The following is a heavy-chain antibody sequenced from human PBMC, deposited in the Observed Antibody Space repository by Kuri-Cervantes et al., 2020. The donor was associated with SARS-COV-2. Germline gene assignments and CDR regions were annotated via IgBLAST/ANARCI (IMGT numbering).Heavy chain of an antibody. D-gene: IGHD1-26*01. J-gene: IGHJ2*01. V-gene: IGHV1-46*01. CDR1: GGTFSNYA. CDR3: ARGIVGATTEVWYFDL. CDR2: INPSGGST. Sequence: ASVKVSCKTSGGTFSNYAISWVRQAPGQGLEWMGIINPSGGSTSYAQKFQGRVTMTRDTSTSTVYMELSSLRSEDTAVYYCARGIVGATTEVWYFDLWGRGTLVTVSS.